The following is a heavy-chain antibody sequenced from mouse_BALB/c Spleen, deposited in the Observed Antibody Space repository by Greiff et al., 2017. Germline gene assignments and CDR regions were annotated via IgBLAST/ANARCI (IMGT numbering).Heavy chain of an antibody. Sequence: VQLQESGAELVKPGASVKLSCKASGYTFTSYYMYWVKQRPGQGLEWIGGINPSNGGTNFNEKFKSEATLTVDKSSSTAYMQLSSLTSEDSAVYYCTRSDGPWGQGTLVTVSA. CDR2: INPSNGGT. V-gene: IGHV1S81*02. J-gene: IGHJ3*01. CDR3: TRSDGP. D-gene: IGHD2-3*01. CDR1: GYTFTSYY.